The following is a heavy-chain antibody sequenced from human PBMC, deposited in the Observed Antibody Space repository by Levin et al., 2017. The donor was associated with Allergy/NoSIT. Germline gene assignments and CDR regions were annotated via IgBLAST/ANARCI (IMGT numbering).Heavy chain of an antibody. CDR3: TRDDCRPGQYFDY. D-gene: IGHD2-15*01. CDR1: GFTFGDYA. J-gene: IGHJ4*02. V-gene: IGHV3-49*03. CDR2: IRSAAYGGTT. Sequence: GGSLRLSCTASGFTFGDYAMSWFRRPPGKGLEWVAFIRSAAYGGTTEYAASVKGRLTISRDDSKSIAYLQMNSLKTEDTAVYYCTRDDCRPGQYFDYWGQGTPVTVSS.